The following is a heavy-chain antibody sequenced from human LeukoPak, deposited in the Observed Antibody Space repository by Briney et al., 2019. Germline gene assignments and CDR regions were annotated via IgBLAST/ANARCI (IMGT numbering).Heavy chain of an antibody. CDR3: IRVPY. J-gene: IGHJ4*02. Sequence: GGSLRLSCAVSGFTFSNYCMHWVRQAPGKGLVWVSRISSDGSNTNYADSVRGRFTISRDNAKNTLYLQMNSLRVEDTAVYYCIRVPYWGQGALVTVSS. CDR1: GFTFSNYC. V-gene: IGHV3-74*01. CDR2: ISSDGSNT.